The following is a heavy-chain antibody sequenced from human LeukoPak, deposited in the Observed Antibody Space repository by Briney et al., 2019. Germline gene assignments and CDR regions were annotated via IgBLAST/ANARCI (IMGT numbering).Heavy chain of an antibody. J-gene: IGHJ4*02. V-gene: IGHV3-23*01. Sequence: GGSLRLSCVASGFTFSSYAMSWVRQAPGKGLEWVSTIGVSSGGTYYADSVKGRFTISRDNSKNTLYLQMNGLGAEDTAVYYCARELNGYGYYFFDYWGPGTLVTVSS. CDR1: GFTFSSYA. CDR3: ARELNGYGYYFFDY. D-gene: IGHD3-16*01. CDR2: IGVSSGGT.